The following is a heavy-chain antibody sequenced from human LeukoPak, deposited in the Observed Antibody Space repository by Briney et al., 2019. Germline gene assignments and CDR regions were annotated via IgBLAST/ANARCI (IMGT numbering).Heavy chain of an antibody. D-gene: IGHD1-26*01. CDR3: AKDSGFSVSYFSN. CDR1: GFTFSDYA. J-gene: IGHJ4*02. CDR2: ISGCSGNT. V-gene: IGHV3-23*01. Sequence: GGSLRLSCTASGFTFSDYAMSWVRQAPGKGLEGVSDISGCSGNTYYADSVKGRFTISRDNSKSTLYLQMNSLRAEDTATYYCAKDSGFSVSYFSNWGQGILVTVSS.